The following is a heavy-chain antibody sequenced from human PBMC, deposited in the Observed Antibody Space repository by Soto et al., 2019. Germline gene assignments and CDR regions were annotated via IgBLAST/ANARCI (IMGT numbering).Heavy chain of an antibody. CDR2: INSDGSST. Sequence: GGSLRLSCAASGFTFSSYWMHWVRQAPGKGLVWVSRINSDGSSTSYADSVKGRFTISRDNAKNTLYLQMNSLRAEDTAVYYCARDVWISSGYYGLVYDWFDPWGQGTLVTVSS. J-gene: IGHJ5*02. D-gene: IGHD3-22*01. CDR1: GFTFSSYW. CDR3: ARDVWISSGYYGLVYDWFDP. V-gene: IGHV3-74*01.